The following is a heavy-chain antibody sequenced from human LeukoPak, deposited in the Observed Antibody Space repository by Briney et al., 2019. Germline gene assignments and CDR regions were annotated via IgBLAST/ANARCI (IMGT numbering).Heavy chain of an antibody. D-gene: IGHD5-18*01. CDR1: GGSISSSSYY. CDR2: IYYSGST. J-gene: IGHJ4*02. V-gene: IGHV4-39*01. CDR3: ASSVDTAMV. Sequence: SETPSLTCTVSGGSISSSSYYWGWIRQPPGKGLEWIGSIYYSGSTYYNPSLKSRVTISVDTSKNQFSLKLSSVTAADTAVYYCASSVDTAMVWGQGTLVTVSS.